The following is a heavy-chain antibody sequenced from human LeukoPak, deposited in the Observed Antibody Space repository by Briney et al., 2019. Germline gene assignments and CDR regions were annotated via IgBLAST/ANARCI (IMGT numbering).Heavy chain of an antibody. Sequence: PSETLSLTCTASGGSISGYDWSSIRQHPGKGLEWIGRVHSSGNTNYNPSLESRLSMSVDSSENQFPLKLTSMTAADTAVYYCAGQRDNLSWFDAWGQGTLVTVSS. J-gene: IGHJ5*02. V-gene: IGHV4-4*07. CDR1: GGSISGYD. CDR2: VHSSGNT. D-gene: IGHD1-1*01. CDR3: AGQRDNLSWFDA.